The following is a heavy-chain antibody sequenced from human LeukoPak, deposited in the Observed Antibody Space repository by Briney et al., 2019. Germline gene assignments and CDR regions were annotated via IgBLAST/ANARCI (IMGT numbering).Heavy chain of an antibody. CDR2: ISAYNGNT. Sequence: GASVKVSCKASGYTFTSYGISWVRQAPGQGLEWMGWISAYNGNTNYAQKLQGRVTMTTDTSTSTAYMELRSLRSDDTAVYYCARDNPLRYVWGSYRPTFDYWGQGTLVTVSS. CDR1: GYTFTSYG. CDR3: ARDNPLRYVWGSYRPTFDY. V-gene: IGHV1-18*01. D-gene: IGHD3-16*02. J-gene: IGHJ4*02.